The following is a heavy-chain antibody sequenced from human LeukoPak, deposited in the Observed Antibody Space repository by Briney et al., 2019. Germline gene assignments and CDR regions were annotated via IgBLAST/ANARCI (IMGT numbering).Heavy chain of an antibody. J-gene: IGHJ4*02. V-gene: IGHV4-39*07. Sequence: SETLSLTCTVSGGSISSSSYYWGWVRQPPGKGLEWIASIYYSGSTYYNPSLKSRITVSVDTSKNQFSLKLRSMTAADTAVFYCARGAIRGIAVAGYWGQGTQVTVSS. CDR3: ARGAIRGIAVAGY. CDR1: GGSISSSSYY. CDR2: IYYSGST. D-gene: IGHD6-19*01.